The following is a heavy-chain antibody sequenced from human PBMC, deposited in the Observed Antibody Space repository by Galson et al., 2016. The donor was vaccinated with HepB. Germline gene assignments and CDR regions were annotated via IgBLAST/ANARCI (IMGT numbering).Heavy chain of an antibody. CDR2: IFHSGST. D-gene: IGHD5-24*01. J-gene: IGHJ5*02. CDR3: ARSDPYNYSGYDP. V-gene: IGHV4-4*02. Sequence: ETLSLTCAVSGGSISSSHWWSWVRQPPGKGLEWIGAIFHSGSTNDNPPLKSRVITSVDESKTHFPLQLNSVTAADTAVYYCARSDPYNYSGYDPWGQGILVTVSS. CDR1: GGSISSSHW.